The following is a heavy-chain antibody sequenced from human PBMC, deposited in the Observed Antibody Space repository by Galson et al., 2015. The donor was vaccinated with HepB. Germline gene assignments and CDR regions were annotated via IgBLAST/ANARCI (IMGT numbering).Heavy chain of an antibody. Sequence: SLRLSCAASGFTFSSYGMHWVRQAPGKGLEWVAFIRYDGSNKYYADSVKGRFTISRDNSKNTLYLQMNSLRAEDTAAYYCAKDTTPGYYYYGMDVWGQGTTVTVSS. D-gene: IGHD1-1*01. V-gene: IGHV3-30*02. CDR2: IRYDGSNK. CDR1: GFTFSSYG. CDR3: AKDTTPGYYYYGMDV. J-gene: IGHJ6*02.